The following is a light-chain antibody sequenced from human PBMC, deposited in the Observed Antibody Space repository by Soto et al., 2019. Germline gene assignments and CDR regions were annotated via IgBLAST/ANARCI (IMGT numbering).Light chain of an antibody. CDR1: SKNVGYYNL. V-gene: IGLV2-23*01. CDR2: EGS. CDR3: CSYAGNNSWI. Sequence: QSALTQPASVSGSPGQSITISCTGTSKNVGYYNLVSWFQQYPGKAPKLMIYEGSKRPSGVSNRFSGSKSANTASLTISGLQAEDEAQYSCCSYAGNNSWIFGGGTKLTVL. J-gene: IGLJ2*01.